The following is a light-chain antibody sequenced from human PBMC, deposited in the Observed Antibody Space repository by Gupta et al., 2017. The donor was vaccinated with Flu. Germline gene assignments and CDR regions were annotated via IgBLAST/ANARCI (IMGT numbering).Light chain of an antibody. CDR1: SSKIGSNT. J-gene: IGLJ2*01. Sequence: QSVLTQPPSASGTPGQRVTISCSGRSSKIGSNTVNWYQQLPGTAPKLLIYSNNQRPSGVPDRFAGSKSGTSAFLAISGLQSEEEAYYYCAAWDDSLNGVVFGGGTKLTVL. CDR3: AAWDDSLNGVV. V-gene: IGLV1-44*01. CDR2: SNN.